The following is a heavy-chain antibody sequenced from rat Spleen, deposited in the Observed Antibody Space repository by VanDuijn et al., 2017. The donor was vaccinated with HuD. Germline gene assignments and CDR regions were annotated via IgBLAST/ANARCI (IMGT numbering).Heavy chain of an antibody. D-gene: IGHD1-5*01. J-gene: IGHJ2*01. Sequence: EVQLVESDGGLVQPGRSLKLSCAASGFTFSDYYMAWVRQAPTKGLEWVTTISYDGTTTYYRDSVKGRFTIFRDNAKSTLYLQMDSLRSEDTATYYCAREANIPFHYFDYWGQGVMVTVSS. CDR3: AREANIPFHYFDY. V-gene: IGHV5-7*01. CDR2: ISYDGTTT. CDR1: GFTFSDYY.